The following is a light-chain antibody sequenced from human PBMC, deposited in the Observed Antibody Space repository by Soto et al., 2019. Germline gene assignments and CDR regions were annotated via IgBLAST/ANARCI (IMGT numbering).Light chain of an antibody. Sequence: EIVMTQSPATLSVSPGERATLSCRASQNVSSNLAWYQQKPGQAPRLLIYGASTRATGIPARFSGSGSGTEFTLTISSLQSEDFAVYYCQQYNNWPPTVGQGTKVDIK. J-gene: IGKJ1*01. CDR2: GAS. CDR3: QQYNNWPPT. CDR1: QNVSSN. V-gene: IGKV3-15*01.